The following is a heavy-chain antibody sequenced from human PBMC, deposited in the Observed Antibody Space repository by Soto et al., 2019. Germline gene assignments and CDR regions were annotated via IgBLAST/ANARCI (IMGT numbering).Heavy chain of an antibody. J-gene: IGHJ6*02. Sequence: SETLSLTCSVSGADINSGGFTWTWIRQHAGKGLEWLGYTSHSGSTDYNPSLKSRLSISGDTSKNHFSLTLTSVTAADAAVYYCATIGVSGYLAVWGQGTTVPVSS. CDR3: ATIGVSGYLAV. CDR1: GADINSGGFT. V-gene: IGHV4-31*03. CDR2: TSHSGST. D-gene: IGHD3-16*02.